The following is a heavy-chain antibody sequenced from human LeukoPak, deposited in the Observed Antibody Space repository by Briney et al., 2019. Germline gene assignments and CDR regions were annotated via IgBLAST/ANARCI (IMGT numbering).Heavy chain of an antibody. Sequence: ASQTLSLTCTVSGGSISSGSYYWSWIRQPAGKGLEWIGRIYTSGSTNYNPSLKSRATISVDTSKNQFSLKLSSVTAADTAVYYCARDPRGTGSSSSGAFDIWGQGTMVTVSS. CDR3: ARDPRGTGSSSSGAFDI. D-gene: IGHD6-6*01. V-gene: IGHV4-61*02. CDR1: GGSISSGSYY. J-gene: IGHJ3*02. CDR2: IYTSGST.